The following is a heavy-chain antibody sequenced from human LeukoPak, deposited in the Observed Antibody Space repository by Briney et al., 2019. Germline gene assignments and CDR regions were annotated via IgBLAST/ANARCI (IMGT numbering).Heavy chain of an antibody. J-gene: IGHJ6*04. CDR1: GYILTNYG. Sequence: GASVKVSCKASGYILTNYGNSWVRQAPGQGLEWMGWISTYNSNTNYAHKLQGRVTMTEDTSTDTVYMELSSLRSEDAAVYYCATGLWFGKYLDVWGKGATVTISS. CDR2: ISTYNSNT. V-gene: IGHV1-18*01. CDR3: ATGLWFGKYLDV. D-gene: IGHD3-10*01.